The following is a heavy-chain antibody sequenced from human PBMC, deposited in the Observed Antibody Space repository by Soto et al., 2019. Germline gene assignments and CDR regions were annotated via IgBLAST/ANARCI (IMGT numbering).Heavy chain of an antibody. J-gene: IGHJ4*02. CDR2: ISAYNGNT. CDR3: ARETQDQTITIFGVVNPHFDY. CDR1: GYTFTSYG. Sequence: VASVKVSFKASGYTFTSYGISWVRQAPGQGLEWMGWISAYNGNTNYAQKLQGRVTMTTDTSTSTAYMELRSLRSDDTAVYYCARETQDQTITIFGVVNPHFDYWGQGTLVTVSS. D-gene: IGHD3-3*01. V-gene: IGHV1-18*04.